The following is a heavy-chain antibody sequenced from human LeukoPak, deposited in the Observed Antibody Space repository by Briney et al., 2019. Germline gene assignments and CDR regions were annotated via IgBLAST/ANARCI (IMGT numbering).Heavy chain of an antibody. V-gene: IGHV3-20*04. J-gene: IGHJ4*02. CDR3: ARGTLKAAATDFDY. D-gene: IGHD6-13*01. Sequence: GRSLRLSCAASGLTFDDYGMSWVRQAPGKGLEWVSGINWNGGSTGYADSVKGRFTISRDNAKNSLYLQMNSLRAEDTALYYCARGTLKAAATDFDYWGQGTLVTVSS. CDR1: GLTFDDYG. CDR2: INWNGGST.